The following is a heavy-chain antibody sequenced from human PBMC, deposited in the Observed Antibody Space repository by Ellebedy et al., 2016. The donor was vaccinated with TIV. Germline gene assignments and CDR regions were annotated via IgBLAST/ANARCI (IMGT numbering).Heavy chain of an antibody. V-gene: IGHV1-69*04. CDR2: IIPILGIA. CDR1: GGTFSSYA. Sequence: SVKVSXKASGGTFSSYAISWVRQAPGQGLEWMGRIIPILGIANYAQKFQGRVTITADKSTSTAYMELRSLRSDDTAVYYCARDGYGSGQFNPWGQGTLVTVSS. J-gene: IGHJ5*02. D-gene: IGHD3-10*01. CDR3: ARDGYGSGQFNP.